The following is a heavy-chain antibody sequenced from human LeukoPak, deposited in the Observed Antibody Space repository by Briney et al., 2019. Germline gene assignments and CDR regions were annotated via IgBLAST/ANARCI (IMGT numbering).Heavy chain of an antibody. J-gene: IGHJ4*02. CDR2: IHYSGST. CDR3: ARSITGTMVYFDY. Sequence: PSETLSLTCTVSGGSISTYYWSWIRQPPGKGLEWIAYIHYSGSTNYNPSLKSRVTISVDTSKKHLSLKLSSVTAADTAVYYCARSITGTMVYFDYWGQGTLVTVSS. CDR1: GGSISTYY. D-gene: IGHD1-7*01. V-gene: IGHV4-59*01.